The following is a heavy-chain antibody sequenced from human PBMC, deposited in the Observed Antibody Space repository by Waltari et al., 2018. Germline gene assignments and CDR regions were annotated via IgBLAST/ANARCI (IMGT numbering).Heavy chain of an antibody. CDR2: IYPGDSDT. CDR3: ARCMVRGGGDAFDI. J-gene: IGHJ3*02. D-gene: IGHD3-10*01. CDR1: GYSFTIYW. V-gene: IGHV5-51*03. Sequence: VQLVQSGVEVKKPGESLKISCKGSGYSFTIYWIGWVRRVPGKGLEWMGLIYPGDSDTRNSPSFQGQVTISADKSISTAYLQWSSLKASDTAMYYCARCMVRGGGDAFDIWGQGTMVTVSS.